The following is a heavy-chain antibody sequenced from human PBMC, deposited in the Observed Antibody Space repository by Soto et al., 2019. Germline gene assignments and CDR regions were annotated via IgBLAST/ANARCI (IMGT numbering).Heavy chain of an antibody. Sequence: SEALSLSCAVSGGSISSGGYSWSWIRQPPGKGLEWIGYIYHSGSTYYNPSLKSRVTISVDRSKNQFSLKLSSVIAADTAVYYCLRGGNSGSHGGFEPWGQGPLVTVSS. CDR1: GGSISSGGYS. D-gene: IGHD5-12*01. J-gene: IGHJ5*02. CDR3: LRGGNSGSHGGFEP. CDR2: IYHSGST. V-gene: IGHV4-30-2*01.